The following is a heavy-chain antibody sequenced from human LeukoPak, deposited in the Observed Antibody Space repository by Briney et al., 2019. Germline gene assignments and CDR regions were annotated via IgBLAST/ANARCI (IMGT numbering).Heavy chain of an antibody. D-gene: IGHD1-26*01. J-gene: IGHJ4*02. CDR1: GGSFSGYY. V-gene: IGHV4-34*01. Sequence: SSEILSLTCAVYGGSFSGYYWSWIRQPPGKGLEWIGEINHSGSTNYNPSLKSRVTISVDTSKNQFSLKLSSVTAADTAVYYCARLYSGSYSHYFDYWGQGTLVTVSS. CDR3: ARLYSGSYSHYFDY. CDR2: INHSGST.